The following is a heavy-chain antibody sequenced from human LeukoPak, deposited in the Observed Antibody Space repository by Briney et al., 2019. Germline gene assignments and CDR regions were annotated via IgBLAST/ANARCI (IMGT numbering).Heavy chain of an antibody. V-gene: IGHV3-74*01. Sequence: GGSLRLSCAASGFAFSTYWMHWVRQAPGKGLVWVSRITGDGSSTTYADSVKGRFTISRDNAKNTLYLQMNSLRAEDTAVYYCAKERQGVATIGGASGYWGQGTLVTVSS. CDR2: ITGDGSST. CDR1: GFAFSTYW. D-gene: IGHD5-12*01. J-gene: IGHJ4*02. CDR3: AKERQGVATIGGASGY.